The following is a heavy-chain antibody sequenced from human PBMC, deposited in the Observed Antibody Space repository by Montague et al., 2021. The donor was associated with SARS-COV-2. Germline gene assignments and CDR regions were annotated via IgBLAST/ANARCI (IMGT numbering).Heavy chain of an antibody. D-gene: IGHD3-16*02. CDR3: ARHVTFGGVVVALDY. J-gene: IGHJ4*02. CDR1: GASISSSENS. Sequence: SETRSLTCTVSGASISSSENSWGRIRQSPGKGLEWFGSIFYSGTTYFNPSLRSRIAISVDTSKNQFSLKMTSVTAADTAVYYCARHVTFGGVVVALDYWGQGHLVSVSS. V-gene: IGHV4-39*01. CDR2: IFYSGTT.